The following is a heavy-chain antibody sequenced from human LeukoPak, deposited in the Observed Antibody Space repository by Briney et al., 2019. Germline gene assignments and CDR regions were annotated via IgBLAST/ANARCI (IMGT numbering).Heavy chain of an antibody. CDR3: VNGRSGRGDY. CDR1: GFTFSSYA. D-gene: IGHD2-15*01. Sequence: GGSLRLSCSASGFTFSSYAMHWVRQAPGKGLEYASAISTNGDITYYADSVKGRFTISRDNSRNTVYLQMSSLRDDDTAVYYCVNGRSGRGDYWGQGTLVTVSS. J-gene: IGHJ4*02. V-gene: IGHV3-64D*06. CDR2: ISTNGDIT.